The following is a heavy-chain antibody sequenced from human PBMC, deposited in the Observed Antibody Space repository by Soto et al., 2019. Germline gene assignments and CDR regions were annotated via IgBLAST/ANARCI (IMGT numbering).Heavy chain of an antibody. V-gene: IGHV1-69*01. D-gene: IGHD6-13*01. J-gene: IGHJ5*02. CDR1: GGTFSNFA. Sequence: QVQLVQSGAEVKKPGSSVKVSCKASGGTFSNFALSWVRQAPGQGLEWMGGIIPFFGTANYAQKFQGRLTITADGSPRTTHMDLSSLRSEEPAGYYCGGGWGSSWYDDNWFEPWGQGTLVTVSS. CDR3: GGGWGSSWYDDNWFEP. CDR2: IIPFFGTA.